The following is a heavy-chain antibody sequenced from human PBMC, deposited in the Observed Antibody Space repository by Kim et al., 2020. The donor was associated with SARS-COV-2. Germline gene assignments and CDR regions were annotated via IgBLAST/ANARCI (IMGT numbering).Heavy chain of an antibody. J-gene: IGHJ6*02. CDR1: GYTFTGYY. V-gene: IGHV1-2*02. CDR2: INPNSGGT. CDR3: ARGRRPIRSQSYYYYYGMDV. Sequence: ASVKVSCKASGYTFTGYYMHWVRQAPGQGLEWMGWINPNSGGTNYAQKFQGRVTMTRDTSISTAYMELSRLRSDDTAVYCCARGRRPIRSQSYYYYYGMDVWGQGTTVTVSS. D-gene: IGHD3-3*01.